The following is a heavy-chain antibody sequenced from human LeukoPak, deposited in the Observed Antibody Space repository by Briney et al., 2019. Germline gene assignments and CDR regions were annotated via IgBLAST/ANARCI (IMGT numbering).Heavy chain of an antibody. CDR3: ARHAPLRHPVTFFDY. D-gene: IGHD4-17*01. CDR2: IYYSGST. V-gene: IGHV4-39*01. CDR1: GGSISSSSYY. Sequence: LETLSLTCTVSGGSISSSSYYWGWIRQPPGKGLEWIGSIYYSGSTYYNPSLKSRVTISVDTSKNHFSLKLSSVTAADTAVYCCARHAPLRHPVTFFDYWGQGTLVTVSS. J-gene: IGHJ4*02.